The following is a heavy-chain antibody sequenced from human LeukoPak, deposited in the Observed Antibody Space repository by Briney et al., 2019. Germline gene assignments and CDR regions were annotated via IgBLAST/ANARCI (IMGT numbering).Heavy chain of an antibody. CDR1: GGPISSSSYY. D-gene: IGHD3-22*01. J-gene: IGHJ6*03. CDR3: ARGVRYYYDSSGYYFPRDYYMDV. V-gene: IGHV4-39*07. Sequence: SETLSLTCTVSGGPISSSSYYWGWVRQPPGKGLEWIGSIYYSGSTYYHPSLKSRVNISVDTSKHQFSLKLSSVTAADTAVYYCARGVRYYYDSSGYYFPRDYYMDVWGKGTTVTVSS. CDR2: IYYSGST.